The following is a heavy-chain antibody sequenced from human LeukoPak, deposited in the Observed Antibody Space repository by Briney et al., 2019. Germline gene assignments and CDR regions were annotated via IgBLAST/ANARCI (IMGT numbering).Heavy chain of an antibody. Sequence: ASVKVSCKASGYTFTGYYMHWVRQAPGQGLEWMGWINPNSGGTNYAQKFQGWVTMTRDTPISTAYMELSRLRSDDTAVYYCARSTYYDYVWGSYRYTLSFDYWGQGTLVTVSS. CDR2: INPNSGGT. J-gene: IGHJ4*02. CDR3: ARSTYYDYVWGSYRYTLSFDY. V-gene: IGHV1-2*04. CDR1: GYTFTGYY. D-gene: IGHD3-16*02.